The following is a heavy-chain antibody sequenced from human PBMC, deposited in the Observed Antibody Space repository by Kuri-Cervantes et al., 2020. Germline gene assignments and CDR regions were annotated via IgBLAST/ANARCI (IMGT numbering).Heavy chain of an antibody. D-gene: IGHD3-22*01. J-gene: IGHJ4*02. V-gene: IGHV3-30*04. CDR1: GFTFGDYA. Sequence: GGSLRLSCTASGFTFGDYAMSWFRQAAGKGLEWVAVISYDGVNKYYADSVKGRFTISRDNSKNTLYLQMNSLRAEDTAVYYCARDRGSGYYYSIDDWGQGTLVTVSS. CDR2: ISYDGVNK. CDR3: ARDRGSGYYYSIDD.